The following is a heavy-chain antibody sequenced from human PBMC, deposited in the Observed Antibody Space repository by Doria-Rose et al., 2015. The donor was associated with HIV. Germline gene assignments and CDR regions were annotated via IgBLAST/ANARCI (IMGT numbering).Heavy chain of an antibody. J-gene: IGHJ4*02. CDR1: GVSLSSPGMG. D-gene: IGHD6-13*01. CDR3: ARIKSSRWYHKYYFDF. CDR2: IFSDDER. V-gene: IGHV2-26*01. Sequence: QITLKECGPVLVKPTETLTLTCTVSGVSLSSPGMGVSWIRQPPGKALEWLANIFSDDERSYKTSLKSRLTISRGTSKSQVVLTMTDMDPVDTATYYCARIKSSRWYHKYYFDFWVQGTLVIVSA.